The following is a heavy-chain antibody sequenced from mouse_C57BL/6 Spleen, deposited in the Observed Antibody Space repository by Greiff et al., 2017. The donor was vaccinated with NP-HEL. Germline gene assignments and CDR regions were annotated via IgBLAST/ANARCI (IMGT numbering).Heavy chain of an antibody. Sequence: VQLQQSGTVLARPGASVKMSCKTSGYTFTSYWMHWVKQRPGQGLEWIGAIYPGNSDTSYNQKFKGKAKLTAVTSASTAYMELSSLTNEDSAVYYCTGTESYSPFDYWGQGTTLTVSS. V-gene: IGHV1-5*01. CDR2: IYPGNSDT. D-gene: IGHD3-3*01. CDR1: GYTFTSYW. CDR3: TGTESYSPFDY. J-gene: IGHJ2*01.